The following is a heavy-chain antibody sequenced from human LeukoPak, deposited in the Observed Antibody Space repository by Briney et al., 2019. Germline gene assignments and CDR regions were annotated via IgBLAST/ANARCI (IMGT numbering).Heavy chain of an antibody. J-gene: IGHJ4*02. V-gene: IGHV4-4*02. CDR1: GGPISSSNW. CDR3: ARDLGYCSGGRCDDS. CDR2: IYHSGST. D-gene: IGHD2-15*01. Sequence: SETLSLTCAVSGGPISSSNWWSWVRQPPGKGLEWIGEIYHSGSTNYYPSLKSRVTILLDKSKNQFSLKLSSVTAADTAVYYRARDLGYCSGGRCDDSWGQGTLVTVSS.